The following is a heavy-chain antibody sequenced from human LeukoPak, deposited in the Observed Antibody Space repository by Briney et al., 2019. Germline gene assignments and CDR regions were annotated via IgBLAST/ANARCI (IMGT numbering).Heavy chain of an antibody. D-gene: IGHD6-6*01. CDR2: INSDGSST. V-gene: IGHV3-74*01. J-gene: IGHJ5*02. Sequence: PGGSLRLSCAASGFTFSSYWMHWVRQAPGKGLVWVSRINSDGSSTSYTDSVKGRFTISRDNAKNTLYLQMNSLRAEDTAVYYCARVQLGPSNWFDPWGQGTLVTVSS. CDR3: ARVQLGPSNWFDP. CDR1: GFTFSSYW.